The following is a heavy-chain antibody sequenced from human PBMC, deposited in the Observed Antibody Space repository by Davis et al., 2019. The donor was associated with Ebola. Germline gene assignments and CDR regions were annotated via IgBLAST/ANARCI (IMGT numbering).Heavy chain of an antibody. V-gene: IGHV1-69*04. CDR3: ASGYSYGTRDYYYYYGMDV. D-gene: IGHD5-18*01. J-gene: IGHJ6*02. Sequence: SVKVSCKASGGTFSSYAISWVRQAPGQGLEWMGRIIPILGIANYAQKFQGRVTITADKSTSTAYMELRSLRSDDTAVYYCASGYSYGTRDYYYYYGMDVWGQGTTVTVSS. CDR2: IIPILGIA. CDR1: GGTFSSYA.